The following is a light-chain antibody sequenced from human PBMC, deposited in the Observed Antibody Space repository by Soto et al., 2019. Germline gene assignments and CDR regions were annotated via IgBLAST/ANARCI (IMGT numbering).Light chain of an antibody. V-gene: IGKV3-11*01. CDR1: QSVSSY. CDR3: QQRSNSPPYT. J-gene: IGKJ2*01. Sequence: EIVLTQSPATLSLSPGERATLSCRASQSVSSYLAWYQRKPGQAPRLLIYDASNRATGIPARFSGSGSGTDFTLTISSLEPEDFAVYYCQQRSNSPPYTFGQGTKLEIK. CDR2: DAS.